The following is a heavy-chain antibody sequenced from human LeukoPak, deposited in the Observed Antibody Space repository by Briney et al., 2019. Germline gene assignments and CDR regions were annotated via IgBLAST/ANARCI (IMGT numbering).Heavy chain of an antibody. V-gene: IGHV4-59*01. D-gene: IGHD3-10*01. Sequence: PSETLSLTCTVSGGSISSYYWSWIRQPPGKGLEWIGYIYYSGSTNYNPSLKSRVTISVDTSKNQFSLKLSSVTAADTAVYYCARDATLWFGELPARYYYGMDVWGQGTTVTVSS. CDR2: IYYSGST. CDR3: ARDATLWFGELPARYYYGMDV. J-gene: IGHJ6*02. CDR1: GGSISSYY.